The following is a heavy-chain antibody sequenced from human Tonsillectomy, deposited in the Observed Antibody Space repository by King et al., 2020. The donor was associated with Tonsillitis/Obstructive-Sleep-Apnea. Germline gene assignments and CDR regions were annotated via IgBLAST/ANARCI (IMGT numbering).Heavy chain of an antibody. CDR3: ARGPQWSSSRFWFDP. D-gene: IGHD6-6*01. Sequence: VQLQESGPGLVKPSQTLSLTCSVSGGSISSGGFHWSWIRQHPGKDLEWIGSTYYTGSTFYNPSLKSLVAISVDTSKNQFSLKVSSVTAADTAVYYCARGPQWSSSRFWFDPWGQGTLVTVSS. CDR2: TYYTGST. J-gene: IGHJ5*02. V-gene: IGHV4-31*01. CDR1: GGSISSGGFH.